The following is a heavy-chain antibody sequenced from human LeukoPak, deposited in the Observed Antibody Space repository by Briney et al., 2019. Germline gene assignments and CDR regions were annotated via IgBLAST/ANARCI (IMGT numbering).Heavy chain of an antibody. J-gene: IGHJ4*02. CDR1: GFTFSTYG. CDR2: IWNDGSNK. CDR3: ARAVGPFDY. V-gene: IGHV3-33*01. Sequence: GGSLRLSCAASGFTFSTYGMHWVRQAPGKGLEWVVVIWNDGSNKYYGDSVKGRFTISRDNSKSTLYLQMNSLRTEDTAVYYCARAVGPFDYWGQGTLVTVSS. D-gene: IGHD2-15*01.